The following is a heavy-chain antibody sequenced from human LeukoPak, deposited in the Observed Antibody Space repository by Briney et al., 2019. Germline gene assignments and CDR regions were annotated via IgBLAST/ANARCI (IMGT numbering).Heavy chain of an antibody. CDR2: IYSGGNT. CDR3: ARGGVDHYGSGTYYLMYYFDH. D-gene: IGHD3-10*01. Sequence: GGSLRLSCTVSGFTVSSNSWSWVRQAPGKGLEWVSFIYSGGNTHYSDSVKGRFTVSRDDPHNTLYLQMNSVRAEDTAVYFCARGGVDHYGSGTYYLMYYFDHWGQGALVTVSS. CDR1: GFTVSSNS. V-gene: IGHV3-53*01. J-gene: IGHJ4*02.